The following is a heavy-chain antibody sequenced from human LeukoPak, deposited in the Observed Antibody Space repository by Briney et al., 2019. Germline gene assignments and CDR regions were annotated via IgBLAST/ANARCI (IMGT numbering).Heavy chain of an antibody. V-gene: IGHV3-53*01. CDR2: IYSGGST. CDR1: GFTVSSNY. D-gene: IGHD6-19*01. CDR3: ARGYSSGFYQVAEYFQQ. J-gene: IGHJ1*01. Sequence: GGSLRLFCAASGFTVSSNYMSWVRQAPGKGLEWVSVIYSGGSTYYADSVKGRFTISRDNSKNTLYLQMNSLRAEDTAVYYCARGYSSGFYQVAEYFQQWGQGTLVTVSS.